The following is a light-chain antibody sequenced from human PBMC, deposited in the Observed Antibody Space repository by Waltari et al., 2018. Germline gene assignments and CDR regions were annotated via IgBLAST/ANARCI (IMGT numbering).Light chain of an antibody. V-gene: IGLV2-8*01. J-gene: IGLJ2*01. CDR3: ASYTGSDNSKI. Sequence: QSALTQPPSASGSPGQSVTISCTGTSNDVGGDSHVSWYQRHPGKAPKVMIYEVSKRPSGVPDRFSGSKSGNTASLTVSVLQAEDEADYYCASYTGSDNSKIFGGGTKLTVL. CDR1: SNDVGGDSH. CDR2: EVS.